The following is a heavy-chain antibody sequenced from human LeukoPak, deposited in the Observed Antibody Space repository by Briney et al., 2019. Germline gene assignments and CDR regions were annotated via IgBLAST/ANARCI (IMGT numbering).Heavy chain of an antibody. V-gene: IGHV4-38-2*01. Sequence: SETLSLTCAVFGYSITSDHYWGWIRQPPGKGPEWIATVYHTGSTYYSPSLKSRVTISLDTSKNEFSLKLTSVTAADSAVYYCARASSGTDYWGQGTLVTVSS. CDR1: GYSITSDHY. CDR2: VYHTGST. CDR3: ARASSGTDY. J-gene: IGHJ4*02. D-gene: IGHD6-19*01.